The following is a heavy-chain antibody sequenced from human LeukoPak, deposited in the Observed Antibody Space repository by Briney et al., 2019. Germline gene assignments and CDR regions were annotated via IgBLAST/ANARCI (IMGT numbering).Heavy chain of an antibody. Sequence: GASVKISCKASGYTFTGYYMHWVRQAPGQGLEWMGWINPNSGGTNYAQKFQGRVTMTRDTSISTAYMELSRLRSDDTAVYYCARVSLYSFGSSDAFDIWGQGTMVTVSS. J-gene: IGHJ3*02. CDR2: INPNSGGT. CDR3: ARVSLYSFGSSDAFDI. D-gene: IGHD1-26*01. V-gene: IGHV1-2*02. CDR1: GYTFTGYY.